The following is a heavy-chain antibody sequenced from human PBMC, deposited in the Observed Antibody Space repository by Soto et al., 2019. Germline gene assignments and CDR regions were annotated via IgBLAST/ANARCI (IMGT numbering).Heavy chain of an antibody. Sequence: AASVKVSCKASGFTFTSSAVQWVRQARGQRLEWIGWIVVGSGNTNYAQKFQERVTITRDMSTSTAYMELSSLRSEGTAVYYCAAGGGYCSSTSCYLYYYGMDVWGQGTTVTVSS. J-gene: IGHJ6*02. CDR2: IVVGSGNT. V-gene: IGHV1-58*01. D-gene: IGHD2-2*01. CDR3: AAGGGYCSSTSCYLYYYGMDV. CDR1: GFTFTSSA.